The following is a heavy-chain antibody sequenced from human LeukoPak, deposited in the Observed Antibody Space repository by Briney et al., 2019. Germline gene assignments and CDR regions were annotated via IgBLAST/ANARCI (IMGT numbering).Heavy chain of an antibody. D-gene: IGHD6-6*01. CDR3: ARGLYSSSQLDS. Sequence: ASVKVSCKASGYTFTSYDINWVRQATGQGLEWMGWMNPNSGNTGYAQRFQGRVATTWNTSISTAYMDLSSLRSEDSAVYYCARGLYSSSQLDSWGQGTLVTVSS. J-gene: IGHJ4*02. CDR2: MNPNSGNT. V-gene: IGHV1-8*01. CDR1: GYTFTSYD.